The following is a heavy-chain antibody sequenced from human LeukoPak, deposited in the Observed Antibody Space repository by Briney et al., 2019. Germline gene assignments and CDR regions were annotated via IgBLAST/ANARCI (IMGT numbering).Heavy chain of an antibody. CDR1: GFTFSNYA. V-gene: IGHV3-23*01. CDR2: LRGDGET. J-gene: IGHJ4*02. D-gene: IGHD1-1*01. Sequence: GGSLRLSCAASGFTFSNYAMSWVRQAPAGGLEWVSSLRGDGETFYADSVKGRFTLSRDDSRNTVYLQLNNLRVEDTAVYYCAKASWASNADAVLWGQGTLVTVSS. CDR3: AKASWASNADAVL.